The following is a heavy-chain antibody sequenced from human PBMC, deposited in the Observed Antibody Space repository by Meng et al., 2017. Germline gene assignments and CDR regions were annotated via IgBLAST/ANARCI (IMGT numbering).Heavy chain of an antibody. V-gene: IGHV1-18*01. D-gene: IGHD3-10*01. Sequence: ASVKVSCKASGYTFTSYGISWVRQAPGQGLEWMGWISAYNGNTNYAQKLQGRVTMTTDTSTSTAYMELSSLRSEDTAVYYCARGQWFGELLLIWDSCDDWGQGTLVTVSS. CDR2: ISAYNGNT. CDR1: GYTFTSYG. J-gene: IGHJ4*02. CDR3: ARGQWFGELLLIWDSCDD.